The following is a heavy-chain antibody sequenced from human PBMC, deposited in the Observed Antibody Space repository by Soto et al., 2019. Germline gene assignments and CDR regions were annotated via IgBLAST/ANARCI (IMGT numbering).Heavy chain of an antibody. CDR2: IIPIFGTA. Sequence: QVELVQSGAEVKKPGSSVKVSCQASEDTFRNYAISWVRQAPGQGLEWMGGIIPIFGTANYAQKFQGRVTMTTETSTSTAFLELRSLRSDDTAVYYCARDQRYYGSGSYYSDSWGQGTLVTVSS. J-gene: IGHJ4*02. CDR1: EDTFRNYA. D-gene: IGHD3-10*01. CDR3: ARDQRYYGSGSYYSDS. V-gene: IGHV1-69*06.